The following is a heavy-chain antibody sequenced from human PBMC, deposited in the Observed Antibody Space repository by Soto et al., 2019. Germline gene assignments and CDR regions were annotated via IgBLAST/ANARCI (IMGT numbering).Heavy chain of an antibody. V-gene: IGHV1-24*01. CDR2: FDPEDGET. D-gene: IGHD2-2*02. CDR1: GYTFNTYG. J-gene: IGHJ5*02. Sequence: ASVKVSCKASGYTFNTYGISWVRQAPGKGLEWMGGFDPEDGETIYAQKFQGRVTMTEDTSTDTAYMELSSLRSEDTAVYYCATYCSSTSCYTGTYNWFDPWGQGTLVTVSS. CDR3: ATYCSSTSCYTGTYNWFDP.